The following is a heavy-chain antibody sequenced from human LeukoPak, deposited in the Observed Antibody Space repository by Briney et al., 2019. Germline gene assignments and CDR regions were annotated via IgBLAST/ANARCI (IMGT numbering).Heavy chain of an antibody. J-gene: IGHJ4*02. D-gene: IGHD5-18*01. Sequence: SETLSLTCAVSGGSISSGGYSWSWIRQPPGKGLEWIGYIYHSGSTYYNPSLKSRVTISVDRSKNQFSLKLSSVTAADTAVYYRAREESYGGSIDYWGQGTLVTVSS. CDR3: AREESYGGSIDY. V-gene: IGHV4-30-2*01. CDR1: GGSISSGGYS. CDR2: IYHSGST.